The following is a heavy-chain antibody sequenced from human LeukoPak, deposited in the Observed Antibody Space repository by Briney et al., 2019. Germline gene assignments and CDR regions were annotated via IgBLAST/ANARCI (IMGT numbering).Heavy chain of an antibody. CDR1: GGTFSSYA. Sequence: ASVKVSCKASGGTFSSYAISWVRQAPGQGLEWMGGVIPIFGTANYAQKFQGRVTITTDESTSTAYMELSSLRSEDTAVYYCARDVNSRGPFDYWGQGTLVTVSS. D-gene: IGHD2/OR15-2a*01. V-gene: IGHV1-69*05. CDR3: ARDVNSRGPFDY. CDR2: VIPIFGTA. J-gene: IGHJ4*02.